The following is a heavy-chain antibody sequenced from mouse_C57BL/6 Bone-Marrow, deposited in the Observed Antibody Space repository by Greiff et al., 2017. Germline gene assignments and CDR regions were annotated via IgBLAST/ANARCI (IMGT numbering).Heavy chain of an antibody. D-gene: IGHD1-1*01. CDR3: ARRDYLYYYGPNWYYDV. J-gene: IGHJ1*03. CDR2: IYPGDGDP. Sequence: VQLQQSGPELVKPGASVKISCKASGYAFSSSWMNWVKQRPGKGLEWIGRIYPGDGDPNYNGKFKGKATLTADKSSSTAYMHLSSLTSEDSAVYFCARRDYLYYYGPNWYYDVWGTGTTVTVSS. CDR1: GYAFSSSW. V-gene: IGHV1-82*01.